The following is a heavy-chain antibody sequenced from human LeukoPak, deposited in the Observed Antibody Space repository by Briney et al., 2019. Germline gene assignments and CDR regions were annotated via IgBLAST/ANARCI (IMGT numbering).Heavy chain of an antibody. D-gene: IGHD1-14*01. CDR3: ARPLEGTGGNWYFDL. J-gene: IGHJ2*01. Sequence: PGGSLRLSCAASGFTFSSYAMHWVRQAPGKGLEWVAVISYDGSNKYYADSVKGRFTISRDNSKNTLYLQMNSLRAEDTAVYYCARPLEGTGGNWYFDLWGRGTLVTVSS. CDR1: GFTFSSYA. CDR2: ISYDGSNK. V-gene: IGHV3-30-3*01.